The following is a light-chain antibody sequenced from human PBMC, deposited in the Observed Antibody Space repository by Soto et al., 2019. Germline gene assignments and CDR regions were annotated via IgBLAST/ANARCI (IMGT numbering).Light chain of an antibody. CDR1: SNDVGHFNY. J-gene: IGLJ1*01. CDR2: DVN. CDR3: TSFTTSDTVV. V-gene: IGLV2-14*03. Sequence: QSALAQPASVSGSPGQSITISCTGTSNDVGHFNYVSWFQQHPGKAPKLLIFDVNNWPSGVSDRFSGSKSGNTASLTISGLQPEDEADYYCTSFTTSDTVVFGSGTKLTVL.